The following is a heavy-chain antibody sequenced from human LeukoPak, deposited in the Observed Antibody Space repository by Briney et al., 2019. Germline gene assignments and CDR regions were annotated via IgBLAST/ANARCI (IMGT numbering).Heavy chain of an antibody. CDR1: GASISSYY. CDR2: IYYSGNT. D-gene: IGHD2-2*01. CDR3: ARPKYCSSTSCFRGISS. V-gene: IGHV4-59*12. J-gene: IGHJ5*02. Sequence: PSETLSLTCTVSGASISSYYWSWIRQPPGKGLEWIGYIYYSGNTDYNPSLKSRVTISVDTSKNQFSLKLTSVTAADTAVYYCARPKYCSSTSCFRGISSWGQGTLVTVSS.